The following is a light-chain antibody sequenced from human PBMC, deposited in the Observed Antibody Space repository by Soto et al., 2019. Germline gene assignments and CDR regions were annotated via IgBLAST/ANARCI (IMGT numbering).Light chain of an antibody. CDR1: QIVSSN. Sequence: EVVITQSPATLSVSPGERATLSCRASQIVSSNLVWYQQKHGQAPRLLIYGAYTRPTGIPAMFSGSGSGTAFTLTINSLQSEDFAVYYCQQYNNWVTFGGGTTVE. J-gene: IGKJ4*01. CDR2: GAY. V-gene: IGKV3-15*01. CDR3: QQYNNWVT.